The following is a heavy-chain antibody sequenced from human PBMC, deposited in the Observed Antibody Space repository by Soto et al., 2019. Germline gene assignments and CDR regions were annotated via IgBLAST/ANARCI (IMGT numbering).Heavy chain of an antibody. CDR2: ISSSTSHT. J-gene: IGHJ4*02. CDR3: ARGRGAAADYFDF. Sequence: QVQLVESGGGLVKPGGSLRLSCAVSGFTFSDYYMTWIRLARGKGLEWVSYISSSTSHTNYADSVKGRFTISRDNAKNSLFLQMNSLRAEDTAVYHCARGRGAAADYFDFWGQGTLVIVSS. CDR1: GFTFSDYY. D-gene: IGHD6-13*01. V-gene: IGHV3-11*05.